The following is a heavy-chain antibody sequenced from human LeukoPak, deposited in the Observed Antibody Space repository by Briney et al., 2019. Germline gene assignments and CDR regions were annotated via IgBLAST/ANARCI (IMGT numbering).Heavy chain of an antibody. CDR2: IYYSGST. CDR3: AGHTTIYGDYVY. Sequence: SETLSLTCTVSGGSISSSSYYWGWIRQPPGKGLEWIERIYYSGSTYYNPSLKSRVTISADTSKNQYSLKLSSVTAADTAVYYCAGHTTIYGDYVYWGQGTLVTVPS. J-gene: IGHJ4*02. CDR1: GGSISSSSYY. D-gene: IGHD4-17*01. V-gene: IGHV4-39*01.